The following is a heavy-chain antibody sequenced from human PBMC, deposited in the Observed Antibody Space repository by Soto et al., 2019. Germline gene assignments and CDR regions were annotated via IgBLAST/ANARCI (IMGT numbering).Heavy chain of an antibody. J-gene: IGHJ4*02. CDR2: VSHDGRTT. CDR3: AKGGRQWLVTSDFNY. V-gene: IGHV3-30*18. CDR1: GFTFSAYA. D-gene: IGHD6-19*01. Sequence: VQLVESGGGVVQTGRSLRLSCAASGFTFSAYAMHWVRQAPGKGLEWVAVVSHDGRTTHYADSVKGRFTISRDSSKNTVSLEMTSLRAEDTAVYYCAKGGRQWLVTSDFNYWGPGALVTVSS.